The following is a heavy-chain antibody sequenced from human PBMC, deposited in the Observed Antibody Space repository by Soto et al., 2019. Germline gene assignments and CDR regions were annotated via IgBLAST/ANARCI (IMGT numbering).Heavy chain of an antibody. CDR2: ISWNSGSI. D-gene: IGHD2-15*01. J-gene: IGHJ3*02. Sequence: EVQLVESGGGLVQPGRSLRLSCAASGFTFDDYAMHWVRQAPGKGLEWVSGISWNSGSIGYADSVKGRFTISRDNAKNSLYLQMNSLRAEDTALYYCAKGLIGYCSGGSCYMSAFDIWGQGTMVTVSS. CDR3: AKGLIGYCSGGSCYMSAFDI. CDR1: GFTFDDYA. V-gene: IGHV3-9*01.